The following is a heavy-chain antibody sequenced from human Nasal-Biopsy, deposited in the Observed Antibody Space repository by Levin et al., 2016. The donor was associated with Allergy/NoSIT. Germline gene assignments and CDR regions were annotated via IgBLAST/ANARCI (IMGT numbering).Heavy chain of an antibody. CDR1: DFTFHSHS. D-gene: IGHD2-2*01. Sequence: GGSLRLSCAASDFTFHSHSMNWVRQAPGKGLEWVSRISSSSRNIHYADSVKGRFTISRDNAEKSLYLQMSSLRAEDTAVYYCAKDEVVGVPWGLNLDAWGKGTTVTVSS. CDR3: AKDEVVGVPWGLNLDA. CDR2: ISSSSRNI. V-gene: IGHV3-48*01. J-gene: IGHJ6*04.